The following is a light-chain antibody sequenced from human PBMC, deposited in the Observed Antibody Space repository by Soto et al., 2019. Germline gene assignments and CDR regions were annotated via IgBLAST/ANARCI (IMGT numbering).Light chain of an antibody. CDR1: KEIGSS. V-gene: IGKV3-20*01. J-gene: IGKJ3*01. Sequence: ETVWTQPPGTRSLSPGKRATLSCRASKEIGSSLAWYQQNPGQAPRLLMYDSFNRETGIPDRFSGSGSGTDFTLTISRLEPEDFAMYFCQQYGRSPFSFGPGTKVDSK. CDR3: QQYGRSPFS. CDR2: DSF.